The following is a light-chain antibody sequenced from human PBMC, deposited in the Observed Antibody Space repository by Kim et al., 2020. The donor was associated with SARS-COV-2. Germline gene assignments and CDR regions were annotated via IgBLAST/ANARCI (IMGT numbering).Light chain of an antibody. CDR1: SSDVGGYNY. CDR2: DVT. Sequence: QSALAQPASVSGSPGQSITISCTGSSSDVGGYNYVSWYQQHPGKAPKVIIYDVTNRPSGTSNRFSGSKSGNTASLTISGLQAADEADYYCSSYTSSSTLVFGGGTQLTVL. V-gene: IGLV2-14*03. J-gene: IGLJ3*02. CDR3: SSYTSSSTLV.